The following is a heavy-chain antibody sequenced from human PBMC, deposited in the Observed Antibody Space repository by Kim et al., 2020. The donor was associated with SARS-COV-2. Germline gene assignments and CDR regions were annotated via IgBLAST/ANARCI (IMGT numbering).Heavy chain of an antibody. Sequence: SQTLSLTCAISGDSVSSNSAAWNWIRQSPSRGLEWLGRTYYRSKWYNDYAVSVKSRITINPDTSKNQFSLQLNSVTPEDTAVYYCARDLGRYSSGSGPLRSMDVWGQGTTVTVSS. V-gene: IGHV6-1*01. D-gene: IGHD6-19*01. CDR1: GDSVSSNSAA. J-gene: IGHJ6*02. CDR2: TYYRSKWYN. CDR3: ARDLGRYSSGSGPLRSMDV.